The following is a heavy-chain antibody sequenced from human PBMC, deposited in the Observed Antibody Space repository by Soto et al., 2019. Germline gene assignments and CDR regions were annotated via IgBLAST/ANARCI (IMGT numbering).Heavy chain of an antibody. CDR3: ARGKRGSSWYRGEEKYYYYGIDV. CDR2: IHHSGST. CDR1: GESLNGYY. D-gene: IGHD6-13*01. V-gene: IGHV4-34*01. J-gene: IGHJ6*02. Sequence: SETLSLTCTAYGESLNGYYWSWIRQPQGKGLEWIGEIHHSGSTNYNPSLKSRVTFSIDTYKRQFSLKVRFVTAADTAVYYCARGKRGSSWYRGEEKYYYYGIDVWGQGTPVTVSS.